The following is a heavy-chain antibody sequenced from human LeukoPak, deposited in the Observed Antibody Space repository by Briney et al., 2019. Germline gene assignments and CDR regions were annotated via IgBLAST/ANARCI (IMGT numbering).Heavy chain of an antibody. V-gene: IGHV3-48*04. CDR1: GFTFSSYS. D-gene: IGHD3-22*01. CDR2: ISSSSSTI. Sequence: GGSLRLSCAASGFTFSSYSMNWVRQAPGKGLEWVSYISSSSSTIYYADSVKGRFTISRDNAKNSLYLQMNSLRAEDTAVYYCAREALLYETRITMIVVAYYFDYWGQGTLVTVSS. CDR3: AREALLYETRITMIVVAYYFDY. J-gene: IGHJ4*02.